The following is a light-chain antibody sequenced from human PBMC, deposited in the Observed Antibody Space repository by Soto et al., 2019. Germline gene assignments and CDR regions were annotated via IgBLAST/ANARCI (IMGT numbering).Light chain of an antibody. J-gene: IGLJ1*01. Sequence: QSVMTQPPSVSAAPGQKVTISCSGSSSNIGGNSVSWYQQLPGTAPKLLIYGDNKRPSWIPDRFSGSKSGTSATLGITGFQTGDEADYYCGSWDSSLSAYVFGTGTKVTVL. CDR1: SSNIGGNS. V-gene: IGLV1-51*01. CDR3: GSWDSSLSAYV. CDR2: GDN.